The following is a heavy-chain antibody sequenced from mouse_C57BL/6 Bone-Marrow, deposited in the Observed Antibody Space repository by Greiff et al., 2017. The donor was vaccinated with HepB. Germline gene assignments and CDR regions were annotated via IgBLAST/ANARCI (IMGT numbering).Heavy chain of an antibody. CDR2: IDPANGNT. Sequence: EVQLQQSVAELVRPGASVKLSCTASGFNIKNTYMHWVKQRPEQGLEWIGRIDPANGNTKYAPKFQGKATITPDTSSNTAYLQLSSLTSEDTAIYYCARYYYSSSYPGYFDVWGTGTTVTVSS. D-gene: IGHD1-1*01. CDR1: GFNIKNTY. V-gene: IGHV14-3*01. J-gene: IGHJ1*03. CDR3: ARYYYSSSYPGYFDV.